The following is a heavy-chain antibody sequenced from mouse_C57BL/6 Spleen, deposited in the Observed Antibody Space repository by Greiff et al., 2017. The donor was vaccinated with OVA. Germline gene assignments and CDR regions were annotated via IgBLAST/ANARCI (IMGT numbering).Heavy chain of an antibody. CDR1: GYTFTSYC. CDR2: IDPTDSYT. J-gene: IGHJ2*01. CDR3: ERRGAQAPYYFGY. V-gene: IGHV1-69*01. D-gene: IGHD3-2*02. Sequence: QVQLQQPGAELVMPGASVKLSCKASGYTFTSYCMHWVKQRPGQGLEWIGEIDPTDSYTNYNQKFKGKSTLTVDQSSSTAYMQLSSLTSEDSAVYYCERRGAQAPYYFGYWGQGTTLTVAS.